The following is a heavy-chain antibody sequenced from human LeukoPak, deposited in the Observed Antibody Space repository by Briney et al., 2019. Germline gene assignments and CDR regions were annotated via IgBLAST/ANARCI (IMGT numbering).Heavy chain of an antibody. CDR2: INHSGST. D-gene: IGHD2/OR15-2a*01. Sequence: PSETLSLTCAVYGGSFSGYYWSWIRQPPGKGLEWIGKINHSGSTNYNPSFKSRVTISVDTSKNQFSLKVSSVTAADTAVYYCARDKIGGVNFDYWGQGTLITVSA. J-gene: IGHJ4*02. V-gene: IGHV4-34*01. CDR1: GGSFSGYY. CDR3: ARDKIGGVNFDY.